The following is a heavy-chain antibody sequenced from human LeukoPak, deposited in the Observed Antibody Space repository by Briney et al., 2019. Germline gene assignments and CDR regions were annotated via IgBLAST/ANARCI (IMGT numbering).Heavy chain of an antibody. CDR1: GGSISSGGYY. Sequence: TLSLTCTVSGGSISSGGYYWSWIRQHPGKGLEWIGYIYYSGSTYYNPSLKSRVTISVDTSKNQFSLKLSSVTAADTAVYYCARGVPLYYDSSGRPDYYYYYMDVCGKGTTVTVSS. D-gene: IGHD3-22*01. V-gene: IGHV4-31*03. J-gene: IGHJ6*03. CDR3: ARGVPLYYDSSGRPDYYYYYMDV. CDR2: IYYSGST.